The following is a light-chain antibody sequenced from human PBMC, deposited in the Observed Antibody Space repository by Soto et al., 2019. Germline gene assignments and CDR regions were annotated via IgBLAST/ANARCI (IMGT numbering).Light chain of an antibody. CDR1: QSVTGTN. CDR3: QQYNNWPPYT. CDR2: GAS. V-gene: IGKV3-15*01. Sequence: IVLTQSPVTLSLSPGEGATLSCRASQSVTGTNLAWYQQRAGQAPRLLIYGASTRATGVPARFSGSGSGTEFTLIISSLQSEDFAVYYCQQYNNWPPYTFGQGTKLEIK. J-gene: IGKJ2*01.